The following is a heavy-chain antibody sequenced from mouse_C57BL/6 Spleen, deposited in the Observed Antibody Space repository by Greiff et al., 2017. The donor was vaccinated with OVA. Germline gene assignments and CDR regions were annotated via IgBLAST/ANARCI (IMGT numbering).Heavy chain of an antibody. D-gene: IGHD2-5*01. V-gene: IGHV1-63*01. Sequence: QVHVKQSGAELVRPGTSVKMSCKASGYTFTNYWIGWAKQRPGHGLEWIGDIYPGGGYTNYNEKFKGKATLTADKSSSTAYMQFSSLTSEDSAIYYCARGDSNYPAWFAYWGQGTLVTVSA. J-gene: IGHJ3*01. CDR2: IYPGGGYT. CDR1: GYTFTNYW. CDR3: ARGDSNYPAWFAY.